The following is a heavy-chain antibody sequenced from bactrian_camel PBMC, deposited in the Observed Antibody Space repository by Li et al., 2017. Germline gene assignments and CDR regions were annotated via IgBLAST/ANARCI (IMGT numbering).Heavy chain of an antibody. CDR1: RYTYSSSC. Sequence: VQLVESGGGSVQAGGSLRLSCAASRYTYSSSCMGWFRQAPGKEREGVAAIGSDGTTSYADSVKGRFTISKDNTKITLYLQMNSLKPEDTATYYCAADYRPSRCNGALLDYDPLYWDQGTQVTVS. D-gene: IGHD4*01. V-gene: IGHV3S53*01. CDR2: IGSDGTT. J-gene: IGHJ4*01. CDR3: AADYRPSRCNGALLDYDPLY.